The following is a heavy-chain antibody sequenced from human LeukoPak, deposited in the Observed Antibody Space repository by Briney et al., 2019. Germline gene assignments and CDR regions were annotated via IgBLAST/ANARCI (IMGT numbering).Heavy chain of an antibody. J-gene: IGHJ4*02. V-gene: IGHV3-7*01. CDR1: GFTFSSYW. D-gene: IGHD3-10*01. CDR2: IKQDGSEK. CDR3: AREKPMVRGVPPPYYFDY. Sequence: GGSLRLSCAASGFTFSSYWMSWVRQAPGKGLEWVANIKQDGSEKYYVDSVKGRFTISRDNAKNSLYLQMNSLRAEDTAVYYCAREKPMVRGVPPPYYFDYWGQGTLVTVSS.